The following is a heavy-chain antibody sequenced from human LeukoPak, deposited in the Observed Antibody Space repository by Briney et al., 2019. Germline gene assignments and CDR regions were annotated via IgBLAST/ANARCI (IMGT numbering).Heavy chain of an antibody. Sequence: IRQPXXKGLXWIGYIYYNGSTNYNPSLKSRVTISVDTSKNQFSLKLSSVTAADTAVYYCARETPMVRGVIIDYWGQGTLVTVSS. CDR2: IYYNGST. D-gene: IGHD3-10*01. CDR3: ARETPMVRGVIIDY. V-gene: IGHV4-59*01. J-gene: IGHJ4*02.